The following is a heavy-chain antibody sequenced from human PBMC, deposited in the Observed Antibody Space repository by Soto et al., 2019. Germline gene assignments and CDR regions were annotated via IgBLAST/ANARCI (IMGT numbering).Heavy chain of an antibody. Sequence: PGGSLRLSCAASGFTFSSYAMSWVRQAPGKGLEWVSAISGSGGSTYYADSVKGRFTISRDNSKNTLYLQMNSLRAKDTAVYYCAKDVGYCSSTSCSDWFDPWGQGTLVTGSS. CDR3: AKDVGYCSSTSCSDWFDP. J-gene: IGHJ5*02. V-gene: IGHV3-23*01. CDR1: GFTFSSYA. D-gene: IGHD2-2*01. CDR2: ISGSGGST.